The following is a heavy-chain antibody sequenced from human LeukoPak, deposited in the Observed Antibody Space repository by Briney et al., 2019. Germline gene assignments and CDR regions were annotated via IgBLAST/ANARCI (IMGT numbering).Heavy chain of an antibody. CDR3: ARDRGIYYDSSGYYDH. Sequence: SETLSLTCTVSGGSISSSSYYWGWIRQPPGKGLEWIGEIYHSGSTNYNPSLKSRVTISVDKSKNQFSLKLSSVTAADTAVYYCARDRGIYYDSSGYYDHWGQGTLVTVSS. CDR1: GGSISSSSYY. D-gene: IGHD3-22*01. V-gene: IGHV4-39*07. J-gene: IGHJ5*02. CDR2: IYHSGST.